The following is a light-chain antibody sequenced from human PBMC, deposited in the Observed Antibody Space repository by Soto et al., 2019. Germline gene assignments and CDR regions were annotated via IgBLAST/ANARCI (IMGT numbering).Light chain of an antibody. J-gene: IGKJ4*01. V-gene: IGKV3-11*01. CDR2: DAS. CDR3: QQRSHWPPLT. Sequence: EVVLTQSPATLSLSPGERATLSCRASQSVGNYLAWYQQKPGQAPRLLIYDASNRATGIPARFSGSGSGTDFTLSISGLEPEDFAIYYYQQRSHWPPLTFGGGTKVEIK. CDR1: QSVGNY.